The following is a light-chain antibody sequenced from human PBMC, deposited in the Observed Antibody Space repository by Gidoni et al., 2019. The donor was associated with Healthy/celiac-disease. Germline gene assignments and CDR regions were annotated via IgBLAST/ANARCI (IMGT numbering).Light chain of an antibody. Sequence: QSALTQPASVSGSPGQSITISCTGTSSDVGGYNYVSWYQQHPGKALKLMISEVRHRPSWVSNRFSGSKSGNTASLTISGLQAEDEADYYCSSYTSSSTPVFGGGTKLTVL. CDR1: SSDVGGYNY. CDR2: EVR. J-gene: IGLJ2*01. CDR3: SSYTSSSTPV. V-gene: IGLV2-14*01.